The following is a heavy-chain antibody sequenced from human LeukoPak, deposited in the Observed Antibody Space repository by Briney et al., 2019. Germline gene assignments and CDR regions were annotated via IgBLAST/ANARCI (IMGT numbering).Heavy chain of an antibody. Sequence: SGPTLVKPTQTLTLTCTFSGFSLSSSGVGVGWIRQPPGKALEWLALIYWNDGQRYSPSLKSRLTITKDTSKNQVVLTMTNMDPVDTATYYCTHGPDYYYGVDVWGQGTTVTVSS. CDR1: GFSLSSSGVG. CDR2: IYWNDGQ. CDR3: THGPDYYYGVDV. J-gene: IGHJ6*02. V-gene: IGHV2-5*01.